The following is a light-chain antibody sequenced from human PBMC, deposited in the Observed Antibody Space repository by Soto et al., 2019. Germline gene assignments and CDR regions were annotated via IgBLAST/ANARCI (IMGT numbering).Light chain of an antibody. CDR3: SSYKDSTTLQVI. J-gene: IGLJ2*01. V-gene: IGLV2-14*03. CDR2: DVS. CDR1: SGDVGGFGY. Sequence: QSALAQPASVSGSPGQSITISCTGTSGDVGGFGYVSWYLHHPGKAPKLLIYDVSDRPSGVSNRFTGSKSGNTASLTISGLQAEDEATYYCSSYKDSTTLQVIFGGATKLNVL.